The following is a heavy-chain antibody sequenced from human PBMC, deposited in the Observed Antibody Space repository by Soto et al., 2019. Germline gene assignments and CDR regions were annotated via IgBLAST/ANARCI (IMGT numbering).Heavy chain of an antibody. CDR3: VRRDIIINQYIGMDV. Sequence: EVQLVESGGGLVQPGGSLRLSCAASGFSFNDHYMDWVRQAPGMGLEWGGRTRNQANSYSTDYAGYMKGRFSISRDDSKDSLYLQKNSLTSEDTAVYYCVRRDIIINQYIGMDVWGQGTMVTVSS. D-gene: IGHD2-15*01. J-gene: IGHJ6*02. CDR2: TRNQANSYST. CDR1: GFSFNDHY. V-gene: IGHV3-72*01.